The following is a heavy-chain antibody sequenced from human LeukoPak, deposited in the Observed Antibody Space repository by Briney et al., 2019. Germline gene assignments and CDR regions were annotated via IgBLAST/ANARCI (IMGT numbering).Heavy chain of an antibody. J-gene: IGHJ6*03. D-gene: IGHD3-3*02. V-gene: IGHV3-48*01. CDR2: ISSSGFTL. CDR3: ARGVHKISSYYYYMDV. Sequence: SGVSLRLSCVPSGFTCSDYSMNWVRQAPGKVLEWVSYISSSGFTLNYADSVKGRFTISRHNAKNSLYLQMNSLRAEDRAVYYCARGVHKISSYYYYMDVWGKGTTVTVSS. CDR1: GFTCSDYS.